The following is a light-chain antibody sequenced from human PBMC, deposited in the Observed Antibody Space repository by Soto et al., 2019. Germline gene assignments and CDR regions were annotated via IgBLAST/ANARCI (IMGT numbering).Light chain of an antibody. V-gene: IGLV2-14*01. CDR1: SSDIGRFDY. CDR3: ASYTTSTTQV. CDR2: AVS. Sequence: QSALTQPVSVSASPGQSITISCAGTSSDIGRFDYVSWYQHHPGNAPKLVISAVSRRSSGISDRFSGSKSGNTATLTISGFQAEDEADYYCASYTTSTTQVFGGGTKLTVL. J-gene: IGLJ3*02.